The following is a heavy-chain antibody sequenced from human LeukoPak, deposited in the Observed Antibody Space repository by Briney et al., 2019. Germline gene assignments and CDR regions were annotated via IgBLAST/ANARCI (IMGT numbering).Heavy chain of an antibody. V-gene: IGHV4-59*01. D-gene: IGHD1-26*01. CDR2: IYYSGST. CDR1: GGSISSYY. CDR3: ARGLGSYSA. Sequence: PSETLSLTCTVSGGSISSYYWSWIRQPPGKGLEWIGYIYYSGSTNCNPSLKSRVTISVDTSKNQFSLKLSSVTAADTAVYYCARGLGSYSAWGQGTLVTVSS. J-gene: IGHJ5*02.